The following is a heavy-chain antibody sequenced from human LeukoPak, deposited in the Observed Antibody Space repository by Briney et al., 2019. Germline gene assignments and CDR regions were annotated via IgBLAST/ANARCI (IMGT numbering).Heavy chain of an antibody. V-gene: IGHV3-7*03. CDR3: ARLGVGATVDAFDI. CDR2: IKQDGSEK. J-gene: IGHJ3*02. CDR1: GFTFSSYW. D-gene: IGHD1-26*01. Sequence: GGSLRLSCAASGFTFSSYWMSWVRQAPGKGLEWVANIKQDGSEKYYVDSVKGRFTISRDNSKNTLYLQMNSLRAEDTAVYYCARLGVGATVDAFDIWGQGTMVTVSS.